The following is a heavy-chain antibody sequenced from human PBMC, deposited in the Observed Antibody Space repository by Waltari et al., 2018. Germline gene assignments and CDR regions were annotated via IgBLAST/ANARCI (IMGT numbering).Heavy chain of an antibody. J-gene: IGHJ4*02. D-gene: IGHD5-12*01. CDR3: ARVGVANLWGGFDY. Sequence: QVQLQESGPGLVKPSETLSLTCTVSGYSISSGYYWGWLRQPPGKGLEWIGSIYHSGRTYYNPSLKNRVTISVDTSKNQFSLKLSSVTAADTAVYYCARVGVANLWGGFDYWGQGTLVTVSS. CDR2: IYHSGRT. CDR1: GYSISSGYY. V-gene: IGHV4-38-2*02.